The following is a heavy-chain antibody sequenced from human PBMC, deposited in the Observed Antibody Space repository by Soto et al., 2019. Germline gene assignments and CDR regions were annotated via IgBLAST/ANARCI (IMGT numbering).Heavy chain of an antibody. CDR1: GFTFSSYA. CDR2: ISGSGGST. D-gene: IGHD1-26*01. V-gene: IGHV3-23*01. CDR3: AAGIVGAKVLFDY. Sequence: GGSLRLSCAASGFTFSSYAMSWVRQAPGKGLEWVSAISGSGGSTYYADSVKGRFTISRDNSKNTLYLQMNSLRAEDTATYYCAAGIVGAKVLFDYWGQGTLVTVSS. J-gene: IGHJ4*02.